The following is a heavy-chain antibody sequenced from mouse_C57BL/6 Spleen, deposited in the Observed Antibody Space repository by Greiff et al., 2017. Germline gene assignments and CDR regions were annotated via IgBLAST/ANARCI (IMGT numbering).Heavy chain of an antibody. J-gene: IGHJ4*01. CDR2: IEPNSGGT. V-gene: IGHV1-72*01. CDR3: ARRGSYAMDY. Sequence: QVQLQQPGAELVKPGASVKLSCKASGSTFTSYWMHWVKQRPGRGLEWIGRIEPNSGGTKYNEKFKSKATLTVDKPSSTAYMQLSSLTSEDSAVDYCARRGSYAMDYWGQGTSVTVSS. CDR1: GSTFTSYW.